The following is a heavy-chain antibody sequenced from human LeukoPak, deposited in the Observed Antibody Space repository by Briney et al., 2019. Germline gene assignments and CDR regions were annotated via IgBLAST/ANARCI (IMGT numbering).Heavy chain of an antibody. CDR2: ISAYNGNT. V-gene: IGHV1-18*01. J-gene: IGHJ4*02. D-gene: IGHD3-22*01. CDR1: GYTFTSYG. CDR3: ARTGPHGTMRVVADGGYYDY. Sequence: ASVKVSCKASGYTFTSYGISWVRQAPGQGLEWMGWISAYNGNTNYAQKLQGRVTMTTDTSTSTAYMELRSLRSDDTAVYYCARTGPHGTMRVVADGGYYDYWCQVTRVTVYS.